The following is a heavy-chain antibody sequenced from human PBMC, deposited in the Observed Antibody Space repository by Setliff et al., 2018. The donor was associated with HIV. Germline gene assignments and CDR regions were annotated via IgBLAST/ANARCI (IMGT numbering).Heavy chain of an antibody. Sequence: PSETLSLTCTVAGGSSNSGTDYGTWIRQPAGKPLEWVGHIHTNGYANYNPSLRSRVTIALDTPKNQFPLKLNSVTAADTATYYSTRRRSAYNPPYFDFWGQGALVTVSS. J-gene: IGHJ4*02. D-gene: IGHD1-1*01. V-gene: IGHV4-61*09. CDR3: TRRRSAYNPPYFDF. CDR2: IHTNGYA. CDR1: GGSSNSGTDY.